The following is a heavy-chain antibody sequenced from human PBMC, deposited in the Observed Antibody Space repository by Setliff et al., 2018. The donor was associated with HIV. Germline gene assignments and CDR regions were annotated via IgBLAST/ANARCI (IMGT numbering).Heavy chain of an antibody. D-gene: IGHD6-13*01. CDR2: IYHSGSA. CDR1: GGSISSSNW. Sequence: SETLSLTCAVSGGSISSSNWWSWVRQPPGKGLEWIGEIYHSGSANYNPSLKSRVIISIDKSKNKFSLKVSSVTAADTAVYYCARILVAAAGTGFDPWGQGTLVTVSS. V-gene: IGHV4-4*02. J-gene: IGHJ5*02. CDR3: ARILVAAAGTGFDP.